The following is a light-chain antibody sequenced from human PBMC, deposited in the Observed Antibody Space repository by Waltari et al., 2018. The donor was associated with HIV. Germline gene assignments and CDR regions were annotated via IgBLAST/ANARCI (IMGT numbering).Light chain of an antibody. CDR2: WAS. CDR3: QQYLGIPLT. Sequence: DIVMTQSPDSLAVSLGERATINCKSSQSVFHSPTNKNHLVWYQQKPGQPPKLLISWASTRESGVPDRFSGSGSGTDFTLTISSLQAEDVALYYCQQYLGIPLTFGPGTNVEIK. CDR1: QSVFHSPTNKNH. J-gene: IGKJ3*01. V-gene: IGKV4-1*01.